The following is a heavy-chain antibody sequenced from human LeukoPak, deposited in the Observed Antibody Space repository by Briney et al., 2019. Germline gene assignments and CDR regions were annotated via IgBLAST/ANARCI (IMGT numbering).Heavy chain of an antibody. D-gene: IGHD6-13*01. V-gene: IGHV3-33*01. CDR3: ARAIGIGAALDY. Sequence: GGSLRLSCAASGFSFSSYGMHWVHQAPGKGLEWVAVIWYDGTNKNYVDSVKGRFTISRDNSKNTVYLQMNSLRAEDTAVYYCARAIGIGAALDYWGQGTLVTVSS. CDR2: IWYDGTNK. CDR1: GFSFSSYG. J-gene: IGHJ4*02.